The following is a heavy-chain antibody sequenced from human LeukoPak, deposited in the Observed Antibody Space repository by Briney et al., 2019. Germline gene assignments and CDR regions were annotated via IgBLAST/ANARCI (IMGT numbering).Heavy chain of an antibody. CDR2: INPNSGGT. Sequence: GASVKVSCKASGYTFTGYYMHWVRQAPGQGLEWMGRINPNSGGTNYAQKFQGRVTMTRDTSISTAYMELSRLRSDDTAVYYCARDPVVYYGSGSSYTYYYYYMDVWGKGTAVTVSS. D-gene: IGHD3-10*01. CDR3: ARDPVVYYGSGSSYTYYYYYMDV. J-gene: IGHJ6*03. CDR1: GYTFTGYY. V-gene: IGHV1-2*06.